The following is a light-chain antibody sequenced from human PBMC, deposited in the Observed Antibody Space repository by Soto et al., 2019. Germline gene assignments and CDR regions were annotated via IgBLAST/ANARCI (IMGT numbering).Light chain of an antibody. CDR3: SSYTSSSTSYV. V-gene: IGLV2-14*01. CDR1: SSDVGGYNY. CDR2: EVS. Sequence: SVLAQPASVSGSPGRSITISCTGTSSDVGGYNYVSWYQQHPGKAPKLMIYEVSNRPLGVSNRFSGSKSGNTASLTISGLQAEDEADYFCSSYTSSSTSYVFGTGTKVTVL. J-gene: IGLJ1*01.